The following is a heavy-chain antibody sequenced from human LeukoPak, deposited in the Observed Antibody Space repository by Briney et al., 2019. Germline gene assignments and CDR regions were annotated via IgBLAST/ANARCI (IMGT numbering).Heavy chain of an antibody. Sequence: GASVKVSCKASGYTFTGYYMHWVRQAPGQGLEWMGWINPNSGGTNYAQKFQGWVTMTRDTSISTAYMELSGLRSDDTAVYYCARGGTMVRGVKGYYYGMDVWGKGPRSPSPQ. J-gene: IGHJ6*01. CDR1: GYTFTGYY. CDR2: INPNSGGT. V-gene: IGHV1-2*04. D-gene: IGHD3-10*01. CDR3: ARGGTMVRGVKGYYYGMDV.